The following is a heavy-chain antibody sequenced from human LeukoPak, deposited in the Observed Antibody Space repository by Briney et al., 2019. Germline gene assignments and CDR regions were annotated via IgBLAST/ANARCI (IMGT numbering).Heavy chain of an antibody. Sequence: GASVKVSYKASGYTFTGYYMHWVRQAPGQGLEWMGRINPNSGGTNYAQKFQGRVTMTRDTSISTAYMELRRLRSDDTAVYYCARDNRMVTAIPNQQNFQDWGQGTLVTVSS. D-gene: IGHD2-21*02. CDR3: ARDNRMVTAIPNQQNFQD. J-gene: IGHJ1*01. CDR1: GYTFTGYY. V-gene: IGHV1-2*06. CDR2: INPNSGGT.